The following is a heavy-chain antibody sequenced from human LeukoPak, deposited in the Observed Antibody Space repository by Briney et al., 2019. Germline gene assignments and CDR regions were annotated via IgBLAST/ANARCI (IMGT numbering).Heavy chain of an antibody. CDR1: GYTFTSYY. J-gene: IGHJ3*02. CDR3: ARGGRVVPGTNSPDAFDI. Sequence: GASVKVSCKASGYTFTSYYMHWVRQAPGQGLEWMGIINPSGGSTSYAQKFQGRVTMTRDTSTSTVYMELSSLRSEDTAVYYCARGGRVVPGTNSPDAFDIWGQGTMVTVSS. D-gene: IGHD1-7*01. V-gene: IGHV1-46*01. CDR2: INPSGGST.